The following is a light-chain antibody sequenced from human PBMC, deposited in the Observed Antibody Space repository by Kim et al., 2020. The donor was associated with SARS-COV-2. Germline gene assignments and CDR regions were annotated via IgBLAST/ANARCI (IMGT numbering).Light chain of an antibody. CDR1: QSIRSW. V-gene: IGKV1-5*03. J-gene: IGKJ2*01. CDR3: QQYNSYSPET. Sequence: DIQMTQSPSTLSASVGDRVTITCRASQSIRSWLAWYQQKPGRAPKLLIYKASSLESGVPSRFSGSGSGTEFTLTISSLQPDDFATYYCQQYNSYSPETFGQGTKLEI. CDR2: KAS.